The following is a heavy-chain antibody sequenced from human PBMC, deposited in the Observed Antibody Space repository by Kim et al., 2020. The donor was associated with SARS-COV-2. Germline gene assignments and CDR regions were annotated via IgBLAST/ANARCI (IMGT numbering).Heavy chain of an antibody. V-gene: IGHV3-30*18. Sequence: GGSLRLSCAASGFTFSSYGMHWVRQAPGKGLEWVALLSYDGSNKYYADSVKGRFTISRDNPKDTVYLEMNSLRVEDTAVYHCAKTNSGWYGGIDYWGQGT. D-gene: IGHD6-19*01. CDR2: LSYDGSNK. J-gene: IGHJ4*02. CDR1: GFTFSSYG. CDR3: AKTNSGWYGGIDY.